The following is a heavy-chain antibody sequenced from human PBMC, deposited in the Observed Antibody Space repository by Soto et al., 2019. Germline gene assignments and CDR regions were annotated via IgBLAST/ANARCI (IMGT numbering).Heavy chain of an antibody. J-gene: IGHJ4*02. D-gene: IGHD3-10*01. CDR3: AREVLWSRYFDY. Sequence: PGGSLRLSCAASGFNFKTYTMHWVRQAPGKGLEWVAFMSYDGTTKSYADSVKGRFTISRDNSQNTLYLQMNSLRPEDTGVYYCAREVLWSRYFDYWGQGTLVTVSS. V-gene: IGHV3-30-3*01. CDR1: GFNFKTYT. CDR2: MSYDGTTK.